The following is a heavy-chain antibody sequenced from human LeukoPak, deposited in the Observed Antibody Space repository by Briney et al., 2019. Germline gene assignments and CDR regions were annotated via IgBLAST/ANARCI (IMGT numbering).Heavy chain of an antibody. D-gene: IGHD3-22*01. CDR3: AKRRPYNDDGGFDY. Sequence: GGSLRLSCAASGFPLRKYDMTWVRRAPGKGLEWVGISDAGGVTYYPDSVKGRFTVSRDNAENTLFLQMNSLTDEDTAVYYCAKRRPYNDDGGFDYGGQRTLVTVST. CDR2: ISDAGGVT. V-gene: IGHV3-23*01. J-gene: IGHJ4*02. CDR1: GFPLRKYD.